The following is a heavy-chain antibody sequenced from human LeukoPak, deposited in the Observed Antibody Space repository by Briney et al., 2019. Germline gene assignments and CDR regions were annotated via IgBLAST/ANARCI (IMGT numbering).Heavy chain of an antibody. CDR1: GGSISSSSYY. D-gene: IGHD5-18*01. V-gene: IGHV4-39*01. CDR2: IYYSGST. Sequence: PSDTLSLTCTVSGGSISSSSYYWGRVRKPPGKGLEWIGSIYYSGSTYYNPSLKSRVTISVDTSKNQFSLKLSSVTAADTAVYYCARRGYSYGGFDYWGQGTLVTVSS. J-gene: IGHJ4*02. CDR3: ARRGYSYGGFDY.